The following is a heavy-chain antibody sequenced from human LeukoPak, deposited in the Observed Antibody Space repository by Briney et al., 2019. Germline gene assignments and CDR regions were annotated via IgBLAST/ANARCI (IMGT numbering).Heavy chain of an antibody. D-gene: IGHD3-16*01. V-gene: IGHV1-2*02. CDR3: ARGGAWGDREVEY. CDR2: INPKSGGT. Sequence: ASVKVSCKASAYTFIAYYMHWVRQAPGQGLEWMGWINPKSGGTNYAQKFQGRVTMTRDTSISTAYMELSRLTSDDTAMYYCARGGAWGDREVEYWGQGSLVTVSS. J-gene: IGHJ4*02. CDR1: AYTFIAYY.